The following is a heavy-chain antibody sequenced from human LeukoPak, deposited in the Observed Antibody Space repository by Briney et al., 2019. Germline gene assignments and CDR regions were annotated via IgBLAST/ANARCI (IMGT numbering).Heavy chain of an antibody. CDR1: GGSISSDY. CDR2: IYTSGST. Sequence: SGTLSLSCTVSGGSISSDYWSWIRQPPGKGLEWIWYIYTSGSTNYNPSLKSRDTISVDTSKNQFSLKLSSVTAADTAVYYCARHEVGDPKLGYCSSTSCYTYAFDIWGQGTMVTVSS. V-gene: IGHV4-4*09. J-gene: IGHJ3*02. CDR3: ARHEVGDPKLGYCSSTSCYTYAFDI. D-gene: IGHD2-2*02.